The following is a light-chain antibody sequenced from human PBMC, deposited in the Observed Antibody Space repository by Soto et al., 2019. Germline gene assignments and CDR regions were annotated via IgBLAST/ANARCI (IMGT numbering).Light chain of an antibody. V-gene: IGLV2-14*03. CDR3: SSYTSINSYV. CDR2: YVS. CDR1: SSDVGGYNY. J-gene: IGLJ1*01. Sequence: QSVLTQPASVSGSPGQSITISCTGTSSDVGGYNYVSWYQQHPGKAPKLMFYYVSHRLSGVSNRFSGSKSGNTASLTISGLQAEDEADYYCSSYTSINSYVFGTGTKVTVL.